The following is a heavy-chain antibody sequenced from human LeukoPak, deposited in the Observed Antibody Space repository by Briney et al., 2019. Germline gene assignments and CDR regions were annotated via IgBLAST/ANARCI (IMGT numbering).Heavy chain of an antibody. Sequence: GASVKVSCKASGYTFTGYYMHWVRQAPGQGLEWMGWINPNSGGTNYAQKFQGWVTMTRDTSISTAYMELSRLRSDDTAVYYCARKTSGWYLGGAFDIWGQGTMVTVSS. CDR1: GYTFTGYY. CDR3: ARKTSGWYLGGAFDI. D-gene: IGHD6-19*01. V-gene: IGHV1-2*04. CDR2: INPNSGGT. J-gene: IGHJ3*02.